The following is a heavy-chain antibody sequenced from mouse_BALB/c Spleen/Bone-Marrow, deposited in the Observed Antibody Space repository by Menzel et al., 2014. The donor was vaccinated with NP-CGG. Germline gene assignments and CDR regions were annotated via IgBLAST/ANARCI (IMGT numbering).Heavy chain of an antibody. Sequence: EVQGVESGGGLVQPGGSMKLSCVASGLIFSNYWMSWVRQSPEKGLEWVAEIRLKSDNYATQYAESVKGKFTISRDDSKSRLYLQMNNLRPEDTGIYYCSGLRYAMDYWGQGTSVTVSS. V-gene: IGHV6-6*02. J-gene: IGHJ4*01. D-gene: IGHD2-4*01. CDR1: GLIFSNYW. CDR3: SGLRYAMDY. CDR2: IRLKSDNYAT.